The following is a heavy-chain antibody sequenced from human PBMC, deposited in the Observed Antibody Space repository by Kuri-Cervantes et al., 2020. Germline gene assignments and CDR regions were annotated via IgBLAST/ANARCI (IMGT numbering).Heavy chain of an antibody. V-gene: IGHV3-33*08. J-gene: IGHJ6*02. CDR3: ASDDYGMDV. CDR1: GFTFSSYG. CDR2: IWYDGSNK. Sequence: LSLTCAASGFTFSSYGMHWVRQAPGKGLEWVALIWYDGSNKYYADSVKGRFTISRDNSKNTLYLQMSSLRAEDTAVYYCASDDYGMDVWGQGATVTVSS.